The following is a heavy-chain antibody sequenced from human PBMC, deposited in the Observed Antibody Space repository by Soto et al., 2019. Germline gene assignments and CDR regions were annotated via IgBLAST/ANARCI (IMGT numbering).Heavy chain of an antibody. CDR1: GGSFSGYY. J-gene: IGHJ4*02. V-gene: IGHV4-34*01. CDR2: INHSGST. CDR3: AREGSGWRFFDY. Sequence: QVQLQQWGAGLLKPSETLSLTCAVYGGSFSGYYWSWIRQPPGKGLEWIGEINHSGSTNYTPSLKSRVTIPVDTSKNQFSLKLSSVTAADTAVYYCAREGSGWRFFDYWGQGTLVTVSS. D-gene: IGHD6-19*01.